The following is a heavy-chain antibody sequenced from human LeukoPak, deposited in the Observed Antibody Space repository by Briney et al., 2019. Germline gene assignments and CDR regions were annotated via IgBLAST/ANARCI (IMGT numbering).Heavy chain of an antibody. Sequence: SETLSLTCSVSGDSISMHYWSWIRQPPGKGLEWIGYIDHTGSTNYNPSLNSRVTISRDTSKNHFSLELSSVTAADTAVYFCARGRVSSSSWSSTYYYYFYMDVWGKGSTVTVSS. V-gene: IGHV4-59*11. J-gene: IGHJ6*03. CDR2: IDHTGST. CDR1: GDSISMHY. CDR3: ARGRVSSSSWSSTYYYYFYMDV. D-gene: IGHD6-13*01.